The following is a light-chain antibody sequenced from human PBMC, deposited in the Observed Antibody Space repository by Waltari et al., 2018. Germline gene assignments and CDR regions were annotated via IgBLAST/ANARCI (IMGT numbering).Light chain of an antibody. CDR1: SSDGGGYNY. Sequence: QSALTQPRSVSGSPGQSVTISCTGTSSDGGGYNYVSWYQQHPGKAPKLMIYDVSKRPSWVPDRFSGSKSGNTASLTISGLQAEDEADYYCCSYAGSFVFGGGTKLTVL. CDR3: CSYAGSFV. J-gene: IGLJ2*01. V-gene: IGLV2-11*01. CDR2: DVS.